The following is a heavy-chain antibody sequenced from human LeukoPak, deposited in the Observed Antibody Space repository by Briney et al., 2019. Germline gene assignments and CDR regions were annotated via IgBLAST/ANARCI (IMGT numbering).Heavy chain of an antibody. CDR2: INHSGST. CDR1: GGSFSGYY. CDR3: ARAAGGGPLDY. J-gene: IGHJ4*02. Sequence: PSETLSLTCAVYGGSFSGYYWSWIRQPPGKGLEWIGEINHSGSTNYNPSLKSRVTISVDTSKNQFSLKLSSVTAADTAVYYCARAAGGGPLDYWGQGTLVTVSS. V-gene: IGHV4-34*01. D-gene: IGHD6-19*01.